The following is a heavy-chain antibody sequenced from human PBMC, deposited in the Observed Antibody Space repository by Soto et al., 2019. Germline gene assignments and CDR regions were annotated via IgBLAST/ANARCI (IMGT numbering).Heavy chain of an antibody. Sequence: GSLRLSCAASGXTFSSYAMSWVRQAPGKGLEWVSAISGSGGSTYYADAVNCGFTISRDNSKNTMYMQMNSLRAEDTAVYYCAKGGMDVWGQGTTGTVSS. CDR1: GXTFSSYA. J-gene: IGHJ6*02. CDR3: AKGGMDV. CDR2: ISGSGGST. V-gene: IGHV3-23*01.